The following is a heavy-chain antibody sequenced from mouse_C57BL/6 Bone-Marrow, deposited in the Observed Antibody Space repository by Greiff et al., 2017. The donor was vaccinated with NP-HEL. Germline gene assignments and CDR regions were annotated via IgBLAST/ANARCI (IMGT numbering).Heavy chain of an antibody. J-gene: IGHJ1*03. D-gene: IGHD4-1*01. CDR3: ARHESGTRYYEV. Sequence: EVQVVESGGGLVQPGGSLKLSCAASGFTFSDYYMYWVRQTPEKRLEWVAYISNGGGSTYYPDTVKGRFTMTRDNANHPLYLQMSRLKSEDSAMYYCARHESGTRYYEVWGTGPTVTVSS. CDR1: GFTFSDYY. V-gene: IGHV5-12*01. CDR2: ISNGGGST.